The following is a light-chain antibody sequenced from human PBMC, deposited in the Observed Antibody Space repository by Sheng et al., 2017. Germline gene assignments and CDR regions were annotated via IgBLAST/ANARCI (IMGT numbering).Light chain of an antibody. V-gene: IGLV2-23*02. CDR1: SSDVGGYNF. CDR3: CSYAGSTTLV. Sequence: QSALTQPASVSGSPGQSITISCTGSSSDVGGYNFVSWYQRHPGKAPKLMIYYVTNRPSGVSSRFSGSKSGNMAFLTISGLQAEDEADYYCCSYAGSTTLVFGTGTKVTVL. CDR2: YVT. J-gene: IGLJ1*01.